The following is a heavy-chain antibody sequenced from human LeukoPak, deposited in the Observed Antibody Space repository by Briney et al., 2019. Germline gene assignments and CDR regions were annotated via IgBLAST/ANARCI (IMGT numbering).Heavy chain of an antibody. J-gene: IGHJ6*03. V-gene: IGHV4-4*07. CDR2: IYTSGST. D-gene: IGHD3-22*01. CDR1: GGSISSYY. CDR3: ARDYYDSSGYNYYYYMDV. Sequence: SETLPLTCTVSGGSISSYYWSWIRQPAGKGLEWIGRIYTSGSTSYNPSLKSRVTMSVDTSKNQFSLKLSSVTAADTAVYYCARDYYDSSGYNYYYYMDVWGKGTTVTVSS.